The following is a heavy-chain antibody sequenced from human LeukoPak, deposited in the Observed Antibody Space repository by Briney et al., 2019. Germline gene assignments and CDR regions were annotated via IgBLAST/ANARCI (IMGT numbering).Heavy chain of an antibody. CDR3: ARVGRGIAAPFDY. V-gene: IGHV3-66*02. Sequence: GGSLRLSCAASGFTFSSNYMSWVRQAPGKGLEWVSVIYSGGSTYYSDSVKGRFTISRDNSKNTLYLQMNSLRAEDTAVYYCARVGRGIAAPFDYWGQGTLVTVSS. CDR2: IYSGGST. J-gene: IGHJ4*02. D-gene: IGHD6-13*01. CDR1: GFTFSSNY.